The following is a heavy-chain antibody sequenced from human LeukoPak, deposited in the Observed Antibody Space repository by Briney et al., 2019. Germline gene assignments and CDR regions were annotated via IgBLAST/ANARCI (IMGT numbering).Heavy chain of an antibody. CDR3: ARNPTGIGDY. D-gene: IGHD1-26*01. V-gene: IGHV3-48*02. Sequence: PVGSLRLSCAASGFTFSTYNMNWVRQAPGKGLEWVSFISSGSRIIYYAESVKGRFTVSRDNAKNSLYLQMNSLRDEDTAVYYCARNPTGIGDYWGQGTLVTVSS. J-gene: IGHJ4*02. CDR2: ISSGSRII. CDR1: GFTFSTYN.